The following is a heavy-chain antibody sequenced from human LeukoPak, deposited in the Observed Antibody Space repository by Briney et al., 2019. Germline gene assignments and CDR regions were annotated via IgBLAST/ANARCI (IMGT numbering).Heavy chain of an antibody. CDR3: ARLKAMITMVRGVHGYFDY. CDR2: IYYSGST. V-gene: IGHV4-39*01. Sequence: SETLSLTCTVSGGSTSSSSYYWGWIRQPPGKGLEWIGSIYYSGSTYYNPSLKSRVTISVDTSKNQFSLKLSSVTAADTAVYYCARLKAMITMVRGVHGYFDYWGQGTLVTVSS. J-gene: IGHJ4*02. D-gene: IGHD3-10*01. CDR1: GGSTSSSSYY.